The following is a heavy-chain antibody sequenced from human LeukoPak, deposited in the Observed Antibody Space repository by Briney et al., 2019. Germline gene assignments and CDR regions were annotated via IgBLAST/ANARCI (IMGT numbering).Heavy chain of an antibody. CDR3: ARGRIAGRLGKL. D-gene: IGHD6-6*01. Sequence: SETLSLTCAVYGGSFSGYYWSWIRQPPGKGLEWIGEINHSGGTNYTPSLKSRVTMSLDTSKNQFSLKLTSVTASDTAVYYWARGRIAGRLGKLWGQGNLVHVSS. J-gene: IGHJ4*02. V-gene: IGHV4-34*01. CDR1: GGSFSGYY. CDR2: INHSGGT.